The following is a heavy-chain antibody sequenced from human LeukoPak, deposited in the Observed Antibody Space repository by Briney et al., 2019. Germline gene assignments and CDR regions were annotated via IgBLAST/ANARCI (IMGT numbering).Heavy chain of an antibody. CDR2: ISSSGSTI. CDR1: GFTFSDYY. CDR3: ARAIGYCSGGSCLFDY. J-gene: IGHJ4*02. Sequence: GGSLRLSCAASGFTFSDYYMSWIRQAPGKGPEWVSYISSSGSTIYYADSVKGRFTISRDNAKNSLYLQMNSLRAEDTAVYYCARAIGYCSGGSCLFDYWGQGTLVTVSS. D-gene: IGHD2-15*01. V-gene: IGHV3-11*01.